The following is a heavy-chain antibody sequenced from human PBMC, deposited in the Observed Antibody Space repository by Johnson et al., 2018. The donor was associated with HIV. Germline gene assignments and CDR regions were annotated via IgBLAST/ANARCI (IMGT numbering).Heavy chain of an antibody. CDR3: AKDQGGTYNLGAFDS. CDR1: GFTFSNAW. D-gene: IGHD1-14*01. Sequence: VQLVESGGGVVRPGVSLRLSCAASGFTFSNAWMSWVRQAPGKGLEWVGRIKSKTDGGTTDYAAPVKGRFTISRDDSKTTLFLQMNSLKTEDTAVYYCAKDQGGTYNLGAFDSWGQGTMVTVSS. J-gene: IGHJ3*01. V-gene: IGHV3-15*01. CDR2: IKSKTDGGTT.